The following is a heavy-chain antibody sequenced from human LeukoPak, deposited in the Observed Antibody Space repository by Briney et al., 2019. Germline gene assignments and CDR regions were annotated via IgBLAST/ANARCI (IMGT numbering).Heavy chain of an antibody. CDR1: GGSISSGSYY. V-gene: IGHV4-61*02. CDR2: IYTSGST. CDR3: AREVVTRGYYMDV. Sequence: PSETLSLTCTVSGGSISSGSYYWSWIRQPAGKGLEWIGRIYTSGSTNYNPSLKSRVTISVDTSKNQFSLKLSSVTAADTAVYYCAREVVTRGYYMDVWGKGTTVTISS. D-gene: IGHD3-22*01. J-gene: IGHJ6*03.